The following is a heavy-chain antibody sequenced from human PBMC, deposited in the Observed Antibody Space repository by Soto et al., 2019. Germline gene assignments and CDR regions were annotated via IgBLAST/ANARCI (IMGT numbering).Heavy chain of an antibody. CDR2: IIPMLGIR. V-gene: IGHV1-69*02. Sequence: QVQLVQSGAEVTKPGSSVKVSCKDSGGTCSTYSMFWVRQAPGQGLEWMGRIIPMLGIRNYAQRFQDRVTITADKSTATAHMELSSLRSEDTALYYCTIGSWSGEVFDIWCQGTMVTVSS. D-gene: IGHD2-21*01. J-gene: IGHJ3*02. CDR1: GGTCSTYS. CDR3: TIGSWSGEVFDI.